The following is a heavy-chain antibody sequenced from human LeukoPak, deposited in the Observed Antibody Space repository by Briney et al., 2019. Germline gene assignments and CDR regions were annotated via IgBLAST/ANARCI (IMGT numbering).Heavy chain of an antibody. CDR1: GGSISSHY. J-gene: IGHJ6*02. CDR3: ASTKLYYDFWSGYNYYGMDV. CDR2: IYYSGST. Sequence: PSETLSLTCTVSGGSISSHYWGWIRQPPGKGLEWIGSIYYSGSTYYNPSLKSRVTISVDTSKNQFSLKLSSVTAADTAVYYCASTKLYYDFWSGYNYYGMDVWGQGTTVTVSS. D-gene: IGHD3-3*01. V-gene: IGHV4-39*01.